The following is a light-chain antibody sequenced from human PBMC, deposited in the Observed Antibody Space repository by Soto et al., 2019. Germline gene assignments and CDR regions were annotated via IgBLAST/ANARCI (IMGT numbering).Light chain of an antibody. CDR2: GAS. CDR3: QQYGSSPWT. V-gene: IGKV3-20*01. CDR1: QTIRSNY. Sequence: ETVLTQSPGTVSLSPGERATLSCRASQTIRSNYLAWYRQTPGQAPRLLIYGASNRATGIADRFSGSGSGTDFTLIISRLEHEDVALYYCQQYGSSPWTFGQGTKVEIK. J-gene: IGKJ1*01.